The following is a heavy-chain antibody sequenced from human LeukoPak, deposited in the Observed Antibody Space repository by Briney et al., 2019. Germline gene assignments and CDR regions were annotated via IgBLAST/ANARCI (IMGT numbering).Heavy chain of an antibody. J-gene: IGHJ4*02. CDR2: IKQDGSEK. Sequence: GGSLRLSCAASGFTFSDYFMTWVRQAPGKELEWVANIKQDGSEKYYVDSVKGRFTISRDNAKNSLFLQMNSLRVEDTAVYYCARERLYGASARDYWGQGTLVTVSS. D-gene: IGHD4-17*01. CDR1: GFTFSDYF. V-gene: IGHV3-7*01. CDR3: ARERLYGASARDY.